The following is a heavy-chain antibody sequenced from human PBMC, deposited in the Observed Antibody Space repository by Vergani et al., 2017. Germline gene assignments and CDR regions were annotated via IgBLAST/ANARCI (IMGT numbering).Heavy chain of an antibody. Sequence: QVQLVQSGAEVKKPGASVKVSCKASGYTFTSYSISWVRQAPGQGLEWMGWISAYNGNTNYAQKLQGRVTMTTDTSTSTAYMELRSLRSDDTAVYYCARASIVVVPAAHFDYWGQGTLVTVSS. CDR2: ISAYNGNT. CDR1: GYTFTSYS. D-gene: IGHD2-2*01. V-gene: IGHV1-18*01. J-gene: IGHJ4*02. CDR3: ARASIVVVPAAHFDY.